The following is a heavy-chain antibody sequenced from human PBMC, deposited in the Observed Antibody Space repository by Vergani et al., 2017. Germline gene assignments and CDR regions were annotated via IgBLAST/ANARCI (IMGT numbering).Heavy chain of an antibody. CDR2: IYHSGST. D-gene: IGHD3-22*01. Sequence: QLQLQESGSGLVKPSQTLSLTCAVSGGSISSGGYSWSWIRQPPGKGLEWIGYIYHSGSTYYNPSLKSRVTISVDRSKNQFSLKLRSVTAADTAVYYCARGHDSSGYYYDYWGQGTLVTVSS. CDR3: ARGHDSSGYYYDY. J-gene: IGHJ4*02. CDR1: GGSISSGGYS. V-gene: IGHV4-30-2*01.